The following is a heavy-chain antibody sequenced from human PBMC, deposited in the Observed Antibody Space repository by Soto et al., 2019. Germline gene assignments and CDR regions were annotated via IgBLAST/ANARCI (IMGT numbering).Heavy chain of an antibody. J-gene: IGHJ6*02. CDR1: GFTFSSFA. D-gene: IGHD7-27*01. CDR3: AKDLPLGMLTGDGLDV. Sequence: PGGSLRLSCAASGFTFSSFAMSWVRQAPGKGLEWVSTISASGGSTYYADSVKGRFTISRDYSKNTVYLLMNSLRVEDTAVYYCAKDLPLGMLTGDGLDVWGQGTTVTVSS. CDR2: ISASGGST. V-gene: IGHV3-23*01.